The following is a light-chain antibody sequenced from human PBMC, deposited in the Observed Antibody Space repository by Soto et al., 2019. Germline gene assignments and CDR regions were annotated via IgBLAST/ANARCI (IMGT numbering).Light chain of an antibody. CDR1: SSDVGNYNL. V-gene: IGLV2-14*02. Sequence: QSVLTQPASVSGSPGQSITISCTGTSSDVGNYNLVSWYQQHPGKAPRLIIFETRKRPSGVSNRFSGSILGNKAALTITGAQADDESDYYCALFMGNGICVFGTGTKVTVL. CDR2: ETR. CDR3: ALFMGNGICV. J-gene: IGLJ1*01.